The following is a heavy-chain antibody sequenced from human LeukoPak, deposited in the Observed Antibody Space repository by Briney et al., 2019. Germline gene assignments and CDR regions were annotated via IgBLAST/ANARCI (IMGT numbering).Heavy chain of an antibody. CDR1: GGSFSGYY. CDR3: AGKLMYYDFWSGYYWGYFQH. Sequence: PSETLSLTCAVYGGSFSGYYWSWIRQPPGKGLGWIGEINHSGSTNYNPSLKSRVTISVDTSKNQFSLKLSSVTAADTAVYYCAGKLMYYDFWSGYYWGYFQHWGQGTLVTVSS. J-gene: IGHJ1*01. D-gene: IGHD3-3*01. V-gene: IGHV4-34*01. CDR2: INHSGST.